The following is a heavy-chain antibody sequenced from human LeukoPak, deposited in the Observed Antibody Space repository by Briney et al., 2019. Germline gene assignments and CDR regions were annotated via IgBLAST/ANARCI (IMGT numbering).Heavy chain of an antibody. CDR1: GYSFTSYW. J-gene: IGHJ4*02. V-gene: IGHV5-51*01. D-gene: IGHD3-22*01. Sequence: GESLQISCKGSGYSFTSYWIGWVRQLPGKGLEWMGIIYPGDSDTRYSPSFQGQVTISADKSISTAYLQWSSLKASDTAMYYCARLWDYYDSSGYYWDYWGQGTLVTVSS. CDR3: ARLWDYYDSSGYYWDY. CDR2: IYPGDSDT.